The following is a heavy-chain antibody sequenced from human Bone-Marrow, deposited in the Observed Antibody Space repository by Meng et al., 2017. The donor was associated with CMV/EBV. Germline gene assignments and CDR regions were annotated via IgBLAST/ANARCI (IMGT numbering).Heavy chain of an antibody. Sequence: AVYGRSFIGSYWSWLLHPPGKGLAWIGEINHRGRTNYTPSLKSRVTISVDTSKNQFSLKLSSVTAADTAVYYCARGPLSRRRQIDYWGQGTLVTVSS. D-gene: IGHD1-1*01. CDR2: INHRGRT. CDR3: ARGPLSRRRQIDY. V-gene: IGHV4-34*01. J-gene: IGHJ4*02. CDR1: GRSFIGSY.